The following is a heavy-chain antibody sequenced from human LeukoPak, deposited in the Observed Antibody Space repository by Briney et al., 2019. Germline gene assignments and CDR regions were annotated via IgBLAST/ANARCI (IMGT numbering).Heavy chain of an antibody. CDR2: IYPGDSDT. CDR1: GYSFTTYW. D-gene: IGHD2-2*01. Sequence: GESLKISCKGSGYSFTTYWIGWVRQMPGKGLEWMGIIYPGDSDTRYSPSFQGHVTVSVDKSINTAYLQWSILKASDTAMYYCARGEYCSDTTCSACLDYWGQGTMVTVSS. V-gene: IGHV5-51*01. CDR3: ARGEYCSDTTCSACLDY. J-gene: IGHJ4*02.